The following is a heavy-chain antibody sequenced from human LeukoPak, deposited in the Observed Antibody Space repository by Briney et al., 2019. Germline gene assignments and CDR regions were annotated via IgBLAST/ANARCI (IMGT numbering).Heavy chain of an antibody. Sequence: GGSLRLSCAASGFTFSRYWMSWMRQAPGKGLEWVANIKYDGSEDYYVDSVKGRFTISRDNAKNTLYLQLDSLRVEDTAVYYCKSGGAAPGSFDYWGQGTLVTVSP. V-gene: IGHV3-7*01. D-gene: IGHD1-1*01. J-gene: IGHJ4*02. CDR3: KSGGAAPGSFDY. CDR1: GFTFSRYW. CDR2: IKYDGSED.